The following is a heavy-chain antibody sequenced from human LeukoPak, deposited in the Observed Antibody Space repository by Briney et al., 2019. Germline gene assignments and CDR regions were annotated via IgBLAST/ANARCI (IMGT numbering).Heavy chain of an antibody. V-gene: IGHV4-4*07. D-gene: IGHD3-22*01. Sequence: SETLSLTCTVSGVSISSYYWSWIRQPPGKGLEWIGRIFTGGSANYNPSLKSRVTMSVDTSKNQISLNLSSVTAADTAVYYCARVDYDSSGHFDYWGQGTLVTVSS. CDR3: ARVDYDSSGHFDY. CDR1: GVSISSYY. CDR2: IFTGGSA. J-gene: IGHJ4*02.